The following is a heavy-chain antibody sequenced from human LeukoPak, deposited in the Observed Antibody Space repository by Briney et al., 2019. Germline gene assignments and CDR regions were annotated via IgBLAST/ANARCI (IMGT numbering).Heavy chain of an antibody. CDR3: ARGSSSSWYVRFDY. D-gene: IGHD6-13*01. Sequence: SETLSLTCAVYGGSFSGFYWSWIRQPPGKGLEWIGEINHSGSTNYNPSLKSRVTISVDTSKNQFSLKLSSVTAADTAVYYCARGSSSSWYVRFDYWGQGTLVTVSS. J-gene: IGHJ4*02. V-gene: IGHV4-34*01. CDR2: INHSGST. CDR1: GGSFSGFY.